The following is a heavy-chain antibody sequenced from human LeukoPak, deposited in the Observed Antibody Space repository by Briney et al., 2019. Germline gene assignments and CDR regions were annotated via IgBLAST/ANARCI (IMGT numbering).Heavy chain of an antibody. CDR3: AKAIDVDYYDSSGADAFDI. Sequence: GSLRHSCAASGFTFSSYGMHWVRQAPGKGLEWVAVISYDGSNKYYADSVKGRFTISRDNSKNTLYLQMNSLRAEDTAVYYCAKAIDVDYYDSSGADAFDIWGQGTMVTVSS. CDR1: GFTFSSYG. CDR2: ISYDGSNK. D-gene: IGHD3-22*01. V-gene: IGHV3-30*18. J-gene: IGHJ3*02.